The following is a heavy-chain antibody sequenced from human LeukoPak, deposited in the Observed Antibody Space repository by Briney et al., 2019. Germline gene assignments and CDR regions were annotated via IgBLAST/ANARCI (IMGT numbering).Heavy chain of an antibody. D-gene: IGHD2-2*01. CDR2: ISSSGSTI. J-gene: IGHJ6*04. CDR3: ARANGGYCSSTSCSLHYYGMDV. Sequence: GGSLRLSCAASGFTFSSYEMNWVRQAPGNGLEWVSYISSSGSTIYYADSVKGRFTISRDNAKNSLYLQMNSLRAEDTAVYYCARANGGYCSSTSCSLHYYGMDVWGKGTTVTVSS. CDR1: GFTFSSYE. V-gene: IGHV3-48*03.